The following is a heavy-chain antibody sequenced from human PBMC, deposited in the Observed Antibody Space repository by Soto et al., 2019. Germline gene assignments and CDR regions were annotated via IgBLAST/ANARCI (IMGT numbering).Heavy chain of an antibody. V-gene: IGHV1-58*01. CDR3: AADVIGVAGDFDH. CDR2: IVVASGYS. D-gene: IGHD6-19*01. Sequence: LVQSGPDVKKPGTSVKVSCRTSGFTFGSSAVQWVRQVRGQRLEWIGWIVVASGYSNVAQKFQDRVSLTRDLSTNTAFMELSSLTSEDSAMYYCAADVIGVAGDFDHWGQGTLVSVSS. CDR1: GFTFGSSA. J-gene: IGHJ4*02.